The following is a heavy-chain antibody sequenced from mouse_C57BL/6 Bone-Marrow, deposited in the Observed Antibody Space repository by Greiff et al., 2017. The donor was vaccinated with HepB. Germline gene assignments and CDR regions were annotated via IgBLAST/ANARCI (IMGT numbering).Heavy chain of an antibody. Sequence: VQLQQSGAELVRPGTSVKVSCKASGYAFTNYLIEWVKQRPGQGLEWIGVLNPGSGGTNYNEKFKGKATLTADKSSSTAYMQLSSLTSEDSAVYFWGRGWDGRYYDVWGTGTTVTVSS. CDR2: LNPGSGGT. CDR1: GYAFTNYL. J-gene: IGHJ1*03. V-gene: IGHV1-54*01. D-gene: IGHD4-1*01. CDR3: GRGWDGRYYDV.